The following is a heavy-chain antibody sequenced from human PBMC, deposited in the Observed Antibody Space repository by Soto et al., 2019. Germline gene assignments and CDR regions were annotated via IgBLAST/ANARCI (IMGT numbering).Heavy chain of an antibody. D-gene: IGHD3-10*01. CDR3: ARYYYVSGSNWFGP. CDR1: GFTFSIYA. Sequence: GGSLRLSCAASGFTFSIYAMTWVRQAPGKGLEWVSSISGSDATTYYADSVKGRFTISRDNSKNTLFLQMNSLEAEDTAVYYCARYYYVSGSNWFGPWGQGTLVTVSS. V-gene: IGHV3-23*01. CDR2: ISGSDATT. J-gene: IGHJ5*02.